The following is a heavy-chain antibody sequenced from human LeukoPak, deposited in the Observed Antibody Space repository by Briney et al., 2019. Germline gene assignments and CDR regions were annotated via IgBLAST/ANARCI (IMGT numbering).Heavy chain of an antibody. D-gene: IGHD6-13*01. V-gene: IGHV1-2*02. CDR2: INPNSGGT. J-gene: IGHJ5*02. CDR1: GYTFTGYY. CDR3: ARASSNIAAAAYNWFDP. Sequence: GASVKVSCKASGYTFTGYYMHWVRQAPGQGLEWMGWINPNSGGTNYAQKFQGRVTMTRDTSISTAYMELRRLRSDDTAVYYCARASSNIAAAAYNWFDPWGQGTLVTVSS.